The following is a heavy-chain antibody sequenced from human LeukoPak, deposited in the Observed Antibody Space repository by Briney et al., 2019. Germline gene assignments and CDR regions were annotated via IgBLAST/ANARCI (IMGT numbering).Heavy chain of an antibody. J-gene: IGHJ4*02. CDR3: AREKYYYDYPYYFDY. D-gene: IGHD3-22*01. CDR2: IKQDGSEK. V-gene: IGHV3-7*01. CDR1: GFTFSSYW. Sequence: GGSLTLSCAASGFTFSSYWMSWVGQAPGKGLEWVANIKQDGSEKYYVDSVKGRFTISRDNAKNSLYLQMNSLRAEDTAVYYCAREKYYYDYPYYFDYWGQGTLVTVSS.